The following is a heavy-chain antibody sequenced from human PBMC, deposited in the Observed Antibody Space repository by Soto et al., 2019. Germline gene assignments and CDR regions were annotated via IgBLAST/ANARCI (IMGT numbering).Heavy chain of an antibody. CDR3: ARDTGNFFDY. Sequence: ASVNVSCKSSGYTFTSYTSSWVRQAPGQGLEWVGWIGPSSGNTDSARNLQGRVTMTTDTSTSTAYMELRSLRPDDTAVYYCARDTGNFFDYWGQGTLVTVSS. V-gene: IGHV1-18*01. CDR2: IGPSSGNT. J-gene: IGHJ4*02. CDR1: GYTFTSYT.